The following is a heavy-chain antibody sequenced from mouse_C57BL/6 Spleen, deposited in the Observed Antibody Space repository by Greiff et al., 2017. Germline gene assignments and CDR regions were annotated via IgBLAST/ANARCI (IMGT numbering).Heavy chain of an antibody. V-gene: IGHV5-4*01. J-gene: IGHJ1*01. CDR1: GFTFSSYA. D-gene: IGHD3-3*01. CDR3: ARERGRENWCFDV. CDR2: ISDGGSYT. Sequence: EVKLMESGGGLVKPGGSLKLSCAASGFTFSSYAMSWVRQTPEKRLEWVATISDGGSYTYYPDNVKGRFTISRDNAKNNLYLQMSHLKSEDTAMYYCARERGRENWCFDVWGQGTTVTVSS.